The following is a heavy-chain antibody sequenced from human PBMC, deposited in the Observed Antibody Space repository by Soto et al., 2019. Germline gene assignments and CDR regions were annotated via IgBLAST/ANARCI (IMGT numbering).Heavy chain of an antibody. V-gene: IGHV1-18*01. CDR1: GYTFTSYG. D-gene: IGHD2-21*01. CDR2: ISAYNGNT. Sequence: QVQLVQSGAEVKKPGASVKVSCKASGYTFTSYGISCVRQAPGHGLEWMGWISAYNGNTNYAQKLPGRVTMTTDPSTCKAYMELGSLRSDDTAVYSCARIVKRYYGLTLGVIDYWGKGTLVTVSS. J-gene: IGHJ4*02. CDR3: ARIVKRYYGLTLGVIDY.